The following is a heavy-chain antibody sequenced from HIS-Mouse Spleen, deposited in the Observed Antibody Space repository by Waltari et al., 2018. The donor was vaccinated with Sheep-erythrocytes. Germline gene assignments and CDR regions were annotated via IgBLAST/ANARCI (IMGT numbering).Heavy chain of an antibody. CDR2: ISSSSSYI. V-gene: IGHV3-21*01. D-gene: IGHD1-26*01. J-gene: IGHJ4*02. CDR3: ARVASGATFDY. CDR1: GFTFSVHN. Sequence: EVQLVESGGGLVKPGGSLRRSGAASGFTFSVHNMNWVRQAPGKGLEWVSSISSSSSYIYYADSVKGRFTISRDNAKNSLYLQMNSLRAEDTAVYYCARVASGATFDYWGQGTLVTVSS.